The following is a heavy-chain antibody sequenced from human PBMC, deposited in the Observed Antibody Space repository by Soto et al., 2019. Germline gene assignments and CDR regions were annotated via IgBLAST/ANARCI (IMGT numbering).Heavy chain of an antibody. V-gene: IGHV3-30*03. CDR3: ARTYYDFWSGFSD. CDR1: GFTFSDYA. Sequence: GGSLRLSCAASGFTFSDYAMHWIRQAPGKALEWVAVISYEGSEIYYSDSVKGRFTISRDNSLNTVFLEMSSVRGEDTAVYYCARTYYDFWSGFSDWGPGALVTVS. CDR2: ISYEGSEI. J-gene: IGHJ4*02. D-gene: IGHD3-3*01.